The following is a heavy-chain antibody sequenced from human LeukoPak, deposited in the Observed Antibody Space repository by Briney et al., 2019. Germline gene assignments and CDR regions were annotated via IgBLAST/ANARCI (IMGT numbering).Heavy chain of an antibody. J-gene: IGHJ4*02. Sequence: NPSETLSLTCAVYGGSFSGYYWSWIRQPPRKGLEWIGEINHSGSTNYNPSLKSRVTISVDTSKNQFSLKLSSVTAADTAVYYCGGSESGSYFFSYWGQGTLVTVSS. CDR1: GGSFSGYY. CDR2: INHSGST. D-gene: IGHD1-26*01. CDR3: GGSESGSYFFSY. V-gene: IGHV4-34*01.